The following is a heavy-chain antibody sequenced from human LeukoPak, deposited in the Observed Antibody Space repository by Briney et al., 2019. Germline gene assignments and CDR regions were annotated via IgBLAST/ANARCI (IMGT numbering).Heavy chain of an antibody. CDR3: ARGRARTFYSSSSRRGWFDP. CDR2: ISSSGSTI. CDR1: GFTFSSYE. J-gene: IGHJ5*02. D-gene: IGHD6-13*01. Sequence: GGSLRLSCAASGFTFSSYEMNWGRQAPGKGLGWVSYISSSGSTIYYADTVRGRVTLSTDTSKSTLYIQMKSLRAADTTVYYCARGRARTFYSSSSRRGWFDPWRQGPLVSVSS. V-gene: IGHV3-48*03.